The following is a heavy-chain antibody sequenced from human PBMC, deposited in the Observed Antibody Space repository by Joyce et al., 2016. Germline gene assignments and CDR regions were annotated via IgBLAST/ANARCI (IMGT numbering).Heavy chain of an antibody. D-gene: IGHD1-1*01. CDR3: ARDRAGTRLKGGFEY. Sequence: QVQLVESGGGVVQPGKSLRLSCAASGFTFGSHVMHWVRQAPGKGLEWVSLISWGGRNQNYADSVKGRFAISRDNSENTLYLEMNSLRTEDTAVYFCARDRAGTRLKGGFEYWGQGTLVTVSS. CDR1: GFTFGSHV. V-gene: IGHV3-30*09. CDR2: ISWGGRNQ. J-gene: IGHJ4*02.